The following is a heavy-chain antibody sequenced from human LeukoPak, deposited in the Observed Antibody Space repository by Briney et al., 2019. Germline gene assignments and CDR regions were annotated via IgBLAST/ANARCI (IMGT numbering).Heavy chain of an antibody. J-gene: IGHJ4*02. Sequence: GGSLKLSCAASGFTFSSYAMSWVRQAPGKGLEWVSSITPSGGDTFYTDSVKGRFTISRDNSRNTLYLQMNTLRAEDTAVYYCAKRLTAAAATYYFDSWGQGTLVTVSS. D-gene: IGHD2-2*01. CDR1: GFTFSSYA. CDR3: AKRLTAAAATYYFDS. V-gene: IGHV3-23*01. CDR2: ITPSGGDT.